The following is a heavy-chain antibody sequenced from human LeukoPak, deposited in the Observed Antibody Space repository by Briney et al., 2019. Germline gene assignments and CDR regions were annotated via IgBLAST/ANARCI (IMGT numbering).Heavy chain of an antibody. CDR1: GYTFDSYG. Sequence: ASVKVCCKASGYTFDSYGISWVRQAPGQWLEWMGWISAYNGNTNYAQKLQGRVTMTTDTSTSTAYMELRSLRSDDTAVYYCARVDGYNSDYYYGMDVWGQGTTVTVSS. CDR3: ARVDGYNSDYYYGMDV. D-gene: IGHD5-24*01. V-gene: IGHV1-18*01. CDR2: ISAYNGNT. J-gene: IGHJ6*02.